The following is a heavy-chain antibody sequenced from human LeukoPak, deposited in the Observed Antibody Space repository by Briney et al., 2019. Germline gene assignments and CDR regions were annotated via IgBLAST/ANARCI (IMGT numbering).Heavy chain of an antibody. CDR1: GYTFTSYG. J-gene: IGHJ4*02. D-gene: IGHD5-18*01. CDR2: ISAYNGNT. Sequence: ASVKVSCKASGYTFTSYGISWVRQASGQGLEWMGWISAYNGNTNYAQKLQGRVTVTTDTSTSTAYMELRSLRSDDTAVYYCARAPDTAMVPTGPYWGQGTLVTVSS. V-gene: IGHV1-18*01. CDR3: ARAPDTAMVPTGPY.